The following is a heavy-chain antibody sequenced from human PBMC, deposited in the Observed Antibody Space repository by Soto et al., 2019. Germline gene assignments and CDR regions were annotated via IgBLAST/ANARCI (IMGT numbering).Heavy chain of an antibody. Sequence: EVQLVESGGGLVKPGGCLRLSCAASGFTFSSYSMHWVRQAPGKGLEWVSSISSSSTYIKYADSVKGRFTISRDNAKNSLYLQMNSLRAEDTAVYYCARGEGYFDWSAPRYWGQGTLVTVSS. CDR3: ARGEGYFDWSAPRY. CDR2: ISSSSTYI. V-gene: IGHV3-21*01. J-gene: IGHJ4*02. CDR1: GFTFSSYS. D-gene: IGHD3-9*01.